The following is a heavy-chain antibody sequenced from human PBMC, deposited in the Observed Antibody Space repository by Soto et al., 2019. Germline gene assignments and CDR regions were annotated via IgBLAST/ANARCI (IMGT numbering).Heavy chain of an antibody. CDR1: AFTFSNYW. V-gene: IGHV3-7*01. J-gene: IGHJ4*02. D-gene: IGHD4-4*01. Sequence: GSLRLSCAASAFTFSNYWMSWVRQAPGKGLEWVANIKQDGSEKYYVDSVKGRFAISRDNAENLVHLQMSSLRAEDTAVYYCASSEVTQSWDYWGQGTLVTVSS. CDR2: IKQDGSEK. CDR3: ASSEVTQSWDY.